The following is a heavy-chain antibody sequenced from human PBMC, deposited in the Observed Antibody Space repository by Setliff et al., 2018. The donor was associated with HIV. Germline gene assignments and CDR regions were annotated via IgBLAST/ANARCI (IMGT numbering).Heavy chain of an antibody. J-gene: IGHJ4*02. CDR3: ASPLSPATTTY. D-gene: IGHD1-26*01. V-gene: IGHV3-48*04. CDR1: GFTFTNYW. CDR2: ISSSGTTI. Sequence: LSLTCAASGFTFTNYWMNWVRQAPGKGLEWVSYISSSGTTIYYADSVKGRFTISRDNAKNSLYLQMNSLRAEDTAVYYCASPLSPATTTYWGQGTLVTVSS.